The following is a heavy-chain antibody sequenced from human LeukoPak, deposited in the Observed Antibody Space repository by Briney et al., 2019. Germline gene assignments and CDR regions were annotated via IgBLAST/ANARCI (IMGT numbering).Heavy chain of an antibody. D-gene: IGHD3-3*01. J-gene: IGHJ4*02. Sequence: ASVKVSCKASGYTFTSYDINWVRQATGRGLEWMGWMNPNSGNTGYAQKFQGRVTMTRNTSISTAYMELSSLRSEDTAVYYCARVPRYYDFWSGYNNLDYWGQGTLVTVSS. V-gene: IGHV1-8*01. CDR2: MNPNSGNT. CDR3: ARVPRYYDFWSGYNNLDY. CDR1: GYTFTSYD.